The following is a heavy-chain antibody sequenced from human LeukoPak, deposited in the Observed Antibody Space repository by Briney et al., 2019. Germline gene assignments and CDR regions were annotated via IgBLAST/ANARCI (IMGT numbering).Heavy chain of an antibody. D-gene: IGHD3-22*01. Sequence: PGGSLRLSCAASGFTFSSYAMSWVRQAPGKGLEWVSAISGSGGSTYYADSVKGRFTISRDNSKNTLYLQMNSLRAEDTAVYYCAKDHFYYDSSGYYLPGYFDYWGQGTLVTVSS. CDR1: GFTFSSYA. CDR2: ISGSGGST. J-gene: IGHJ4*02. CDR3: AKDHFYYDSSGYYLPGYFDY. V-gene: IGHV3-23*01.